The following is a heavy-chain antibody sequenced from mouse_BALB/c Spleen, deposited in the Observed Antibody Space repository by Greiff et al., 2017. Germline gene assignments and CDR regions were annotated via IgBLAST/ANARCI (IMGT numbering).Heavy chain of an antibody. CDR3: ARVDDYDADYYAMDY. D-gene: IGHD2-4*01. CDR2: ISYDGSN. CDR1: GYSITSGYY. J-gene: IGHJ4*01. Sequence: EVKLQESGPGLVKPSQSLSLTCSVTGYSITSGYYWNWIRQFPGNKLEWMGYISYDGSNNYNPSLKNRISITRDTSKNQFFLKLNSVTTEDTATYYCARVDDYDADYYAMDYWGQGTSVTVSS. V-gene: IGHV3-6*02.